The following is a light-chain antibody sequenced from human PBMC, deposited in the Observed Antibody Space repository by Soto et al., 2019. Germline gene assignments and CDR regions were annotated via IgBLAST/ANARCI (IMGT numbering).Light chain of an antibody. CDR3: CSYAGSYTFYV. V-gene: IGLV2-11*01. Sequence: QSALTQPASVSGSPGESITISCTGTSSDVESYNLVSWYQQHPGKAPKVMIYDVSKRPSGVPDRFSGSKSGNTASLTLSGLQAEDEADYYCCSYAGSYTFYVFGTGTKVTVL. J-gene: IGLJ1*01. CDR2: DVS. CDR1: SSDVESYNL.